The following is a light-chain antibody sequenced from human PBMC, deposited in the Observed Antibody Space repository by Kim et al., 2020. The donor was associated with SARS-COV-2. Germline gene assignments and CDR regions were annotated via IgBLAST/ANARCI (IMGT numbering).Light chain of an antibody. V-gene: IGKV3-20*01. CDR2: GAS. CDR1: QRVTSTS. J-gene: IGKJ1*01. Sequence: SPGERATTSSRASQRVTSTSLAWYQQRPGQAPRLLIYGASSRATGIPDRFSGGGSGTDFTLTISRLEPEDFAVYYCQQYGSSPWTFGQGTKVDIK. CDR3: QQYGSSPWT.